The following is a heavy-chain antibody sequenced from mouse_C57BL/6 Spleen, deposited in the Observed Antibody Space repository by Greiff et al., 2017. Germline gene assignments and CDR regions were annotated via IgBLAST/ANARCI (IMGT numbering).Heavy chain of an antibody. D-gene: IGHD2-4*01. CDR2: ISDGGSYT. CDR3: ARRGYYDYDNWYFDV. V-gene: IGHV5-4*01. Sequence: EVQLVESGGGLVKPGGSLKLSCAASGFTFSSYAMSWVRQTPEKRLEWVATISDGGSYTYYPDNVKGRFTISRDNAKNNLYLQMSHLKSEDTAMYYCARRGYYDYDNWYFDVWGTGTTVTVSS. J-gene: IGHJ1*03. CDR1: GFTFSSYA.